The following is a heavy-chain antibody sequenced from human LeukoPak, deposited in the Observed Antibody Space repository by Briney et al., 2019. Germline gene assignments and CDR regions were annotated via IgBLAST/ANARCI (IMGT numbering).Heavy chain of an antibody. CDR2: TYYRSKWYN. CDR3: ARRRTTGDFDY. J-gene: IGHJ4*02. Sequence: SQTLSLTCAISGDSLSSSSAVWNWIRQSPSRGLEWLGRTYYRSKWYNDYAESVKGRITINPDTSRNQFSLQLNSVTPEDTSMYYCARRRTTGDFDYWGQGTLVTVSS. V-gene: IGHV6-1*01. CDR1: GDSLSSSSAV. D-gene: IGHD1-1*01.